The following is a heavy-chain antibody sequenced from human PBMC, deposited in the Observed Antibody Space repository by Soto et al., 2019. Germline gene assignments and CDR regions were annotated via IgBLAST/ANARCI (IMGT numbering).Heavy chain of an antibody. V-gene: IGHV3-48*01. CDR1: GFTFSSYS. J-gene: IGHJ4*02. CDR3: AREARYCSSTSCPILYYFDY. CDR2: ISSSSSTI. D-gene: IGHD2-2*01. Sequence: GGSLRLSCAASGFTFSSYSMNWVRQAPGKGLEWVSYISSSSSTIYYADSVKGRFTISRDNAKNSLYLQMNSLRAEDTAVYYCAREARYCSSTSCPILYYFDYWGQGTLVTVSS.